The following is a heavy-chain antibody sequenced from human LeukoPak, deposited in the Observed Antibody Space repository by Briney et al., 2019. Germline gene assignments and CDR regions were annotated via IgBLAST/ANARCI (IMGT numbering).Heavy chain of an antibody. CDR3: ATPATGY. V-gene: IGHV3-48*02. D-gene: IGHD1-14*01. Sequence: PGGSLRLSCAASGFTFSTYSMNWVRQAPGKGLEWVSYISSSSTSIYYADSVKGRFTISRDNAKNSVYLQMDSLRDEDTAGYYCATPATGYWGQGTLVTVSS. CDR1: GFTFSTYS. CDR2: ISSSSTSI. J-gene: IGHJ4*02.